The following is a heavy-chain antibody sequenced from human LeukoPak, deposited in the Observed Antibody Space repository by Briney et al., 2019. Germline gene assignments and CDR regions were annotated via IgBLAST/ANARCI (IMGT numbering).Heavy chain of an antibody. CDR1: GFTFSNYW. Sequence: PGGSLRLSCAASGFTFSNYWMTWVRQAPGKGLEWVANIKEDGSEKYYVDSVTGRFSISRDNANSSLFLQMNSLRAEDTAVYFCARQATVTRGQANTRKYGMDVWGQGTTLTVSS. J-gene: IGHJ6*02. D-gene: IGHD4-17*01. V-gene: IGHV3-7*01. CDR2: IKEDGSEK. CDR3: ARQATVTRGQANTRKYGMDV.